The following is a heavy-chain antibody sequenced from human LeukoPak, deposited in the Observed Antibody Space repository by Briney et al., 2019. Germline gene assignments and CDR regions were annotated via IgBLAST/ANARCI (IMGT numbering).Heavy chain of an antibody. J-gene: IGHJ5*02. CDR3: VRVRYCSSTNCHGGWFDP. V-gene: IGHV3-48*02. CDR2: IRDTGSPI. D-gene: IGHD2-2*01. Sequence: GGSLRLSCAASGFIFSAEPMNWVRQVLGKGLEWIANIRDTGSPIFYADSVRGRFTISRDNAKDSLFLQMNSLRDDDTAVYYCVRVRYCSSTNCHGGWFDPWGQGTLVTVSS. CDR1: GFIFSAEP.